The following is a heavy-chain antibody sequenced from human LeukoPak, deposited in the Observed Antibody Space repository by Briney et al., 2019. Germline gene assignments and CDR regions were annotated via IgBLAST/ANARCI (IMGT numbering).Heavy chain of an antibody. V-gene: IGHV1-2*02. CDR1: GYTFTGYY. Sequence: ASVKVSCKASGYTFTGYYMHWVRQAPGQGLEWMGWINLNSGGTNYAQKFQGRVTMTRDTSISTAYMELSRLRSDDTAVYYCARVSSGYSYGHFDYWGQGTLVTVSS. CDR3: ARVSSGYSYGHFDY. CDR2: INLNSGGT. J-gene: IGHJ4*02. D-gene: IGHD5-18*01.